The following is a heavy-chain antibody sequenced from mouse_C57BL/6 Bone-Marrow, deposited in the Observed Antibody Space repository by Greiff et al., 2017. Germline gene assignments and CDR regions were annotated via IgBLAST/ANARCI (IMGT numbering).Heavy chain of an antibody. V-gene: IGHV3-6*01. CDR3: ARSHYYCSSYYDY. CDR2: ISYDGSN. Sequence: EVKLMESGPGLVKPSQSLSLTCSVTGYSITSGYYWNWIRQFPGNKLEWMGYISYDGSNNYNPSLKNRIPITRDTSKNQFFLKLNSVTTEDTATYYCARSHYYCSSYYDYWGQGTTLTVSS. J-gene: IGHJ2*01. CDR1: GYSITSGYY. D-gene: IGHD1-1*01.